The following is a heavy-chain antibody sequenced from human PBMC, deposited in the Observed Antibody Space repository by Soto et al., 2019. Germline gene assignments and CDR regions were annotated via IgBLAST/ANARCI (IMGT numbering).Heavy chain of an antibody. Sequence: GSLRLSCAVSGFSLSSYEMNWVRQAPGKGLEWVSYIGTSGKTIYYADSVRGRFTISRDNAKNSLYLQMNRLRAEDTAVYFCARDPAIYSGKFDYGLDVWGRGTTVTVSS. V-gene: IGHV3-48*03. CDR2: IGTSGKTI. CDR3: ARDPAIYSGKFDYGLDV. CDR1: GFSLSSYE. J-gene: IGHJ6*02. D-gene: IGHD4-4*01.